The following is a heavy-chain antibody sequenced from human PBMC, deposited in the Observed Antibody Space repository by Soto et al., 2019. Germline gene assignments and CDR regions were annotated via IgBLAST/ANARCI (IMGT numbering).Heavy chain of an antibody. CDR3: ARKDKSGYFNWFDP. CDR2: IFPSDSDT. D-gene: IGHD3-22*01. CDR1: GYRFTSYW. Sequence: LKISCRTAGYRFTSYWIAWVRQMPGKGLEWMGIIFPSDSDTRYSPSFQGQVTISADRSTSTVFLQWASLKASDTAVYFCARKDKSGYFNWFDPWGQGTLVTVSS. J-gene: IGHJ5*02. V-gene: IGHV5-51*01.